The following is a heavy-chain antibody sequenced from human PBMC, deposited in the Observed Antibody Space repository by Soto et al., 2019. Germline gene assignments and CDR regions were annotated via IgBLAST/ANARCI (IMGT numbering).Heavy chain of an antibody. J-gene: IGHJ5*02. V-gene: IGHV4-30-4*01. CDR3: ARGRRMVRGVIWFDP. D-gene: IGHD3-10*01. Sequence: SETLSLTCTVSGGSISSGDYYWSWIRQPPGKGLEWIGYIYYSGSTYYNPSLKSRVTISVDTSKNQFSLKLSSVTAADTAVYYCARGRRMVRGVIWFDPWGQGTLVTVSS. CDR2: IYYSGST. CDR1: GGSISSGDYY.